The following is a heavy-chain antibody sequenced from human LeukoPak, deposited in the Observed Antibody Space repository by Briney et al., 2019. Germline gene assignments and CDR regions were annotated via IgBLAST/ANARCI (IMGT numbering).Heavy chain of an antibody. CDR1: GFTFSSYA. Sequence: PRGSLRLSCAASGFTFSSYAMSWVRQAPGKGLEWVSAISGSGGSTYYADSVKGRFTISRDNSKNTLYLQMNSLRAGDTAVYYCAKAKVAGTRSSYYYGMDVWGQGTTVTVSS. V-gene: IGHV3-23*01. CDR2: ISGSGGST. J-gene: IGHJ6*02. CDR3: AKAKVAGTRSSYYYGMDV. D-gene: IGHD6-19*01.